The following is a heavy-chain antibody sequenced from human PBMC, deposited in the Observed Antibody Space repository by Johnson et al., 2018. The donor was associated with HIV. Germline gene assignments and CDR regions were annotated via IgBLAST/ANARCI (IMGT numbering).Heavy chain of an antibody. J-gene: IGHJ3*02. CDR3: AREGGIRGPSPVDAFDI. Sequence: QMQLVESGGGLVKPGGSLRLSCAASGFTFSSYAMHWVRQAPGKGLEWVAVISYDGSNKYYADSVKGRLTISRDNSKNTLYLQMKSLRAEDTAVYYCAREGGIRGPSPVDAFDIWGQGTMGTVSS. D-gene: IGHD3-16*01. CDR1: GFTFSSYA. CDR2: ISYDGSNK. V-gene: IGHV3-30-3*01.